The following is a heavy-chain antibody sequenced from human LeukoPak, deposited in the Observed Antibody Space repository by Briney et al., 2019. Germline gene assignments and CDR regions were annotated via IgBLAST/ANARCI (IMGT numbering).Heavy chain of an antibody. Sequence: PGGSLRLSCVTSGFFFNSYWMSWVRQAPGKGLEWVANENQDGSEIYYVDSVKGRFIMSRDNTKNSFYLQMSSLRVEDTAVYYCAKAEGYCSGTWCFRWFDWWGQGTLVTVSS. J-gene: IGHJ4*02. CDR2: ENQDGSEI. CDR1: GFFFNSYW. D-gene: IGHD2-15*01. V-gene: IGHV3-7*03. CDR3: AKAEGYCSGTWCFRWFDW.